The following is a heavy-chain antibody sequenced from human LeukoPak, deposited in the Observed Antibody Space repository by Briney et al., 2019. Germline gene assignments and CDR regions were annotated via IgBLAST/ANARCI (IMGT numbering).Heavy chain of an antibody. CDR2: IKQDGSEK. CDR3: ARGRGGYSYGSSFDY. Sequence: GGSLRLSCATYGLTVSSDYMSWVRQAPGKGLEWVANIKQDGSEKYYVDSVKGRFTISRDNAKNSLYLQMNSLRAEDTAVYYCARGRGGYSYGSSFDYWGQGTLVTVSS. CDR1: GLTVSSDY. D-gene: IGHD5-18*01. J-gene: IGHJ4*02. V-gene: IGHV3-7*01.